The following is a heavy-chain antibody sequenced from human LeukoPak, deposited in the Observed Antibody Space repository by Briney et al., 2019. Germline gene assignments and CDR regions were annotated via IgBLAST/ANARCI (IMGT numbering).Heavy chain of an antibody. D-gene: IGHD3-22*01. CDR1: GFTFSSYS. Sequence: PGGSLRLSCAASGFTFSSYSMNWVRQAPGKGLEWVSSISSSSSYIYYADSVKGRFTISRDNSKNTLYLQMNSLRAEDTAVYYCAKDLWSVYYDSSGYYPDYWGQGTLVTVSS. J-gene: IGHJ4*02. CDR3: AKDLWSVYYDSSGYYPDY. CDR2: ISSSSSYI. V-gene: IGHV3-21*04.